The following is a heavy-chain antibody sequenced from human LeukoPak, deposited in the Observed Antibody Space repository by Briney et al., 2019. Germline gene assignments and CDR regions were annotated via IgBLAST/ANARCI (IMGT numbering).Heavy chain of an antibody. J-gene: IGHJ4*02. Sequence: GSLRLSCAASGFTFRTYWMGWVRQAPGKGLEWVANIKQDGSEKYYVDSVKGRFTISRDNAKNSLYLQMNSLRAEDTAVYYCARGWGGDFGFWGQGTLVTVSS. CDR2: IKQDGSEK. V-gene: IGHV3-7*01. CDR1: GFTFRTYW. D-gene: IGHD7-27*01. CDR3: ARGWGGDFGF.